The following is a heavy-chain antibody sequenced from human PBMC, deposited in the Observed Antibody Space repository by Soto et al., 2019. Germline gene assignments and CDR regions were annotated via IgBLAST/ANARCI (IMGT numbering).Heavy chain of an antibody. Sequence: SETLSLTCTVSGGSISSYYWSWIRQPPGKGLEWIGYIYYSGSTNYNPSLKSRVTISVDTSKNQFSLKLSSVTAADTAVYYCARDETGEGWFDPWGQGTLVTVSS. J-gene: IGHJ5*02. V-gene: IGHV4-59*01. CDR1: GGSISSYY. CDR3: ARDETGEGWFDP. CDR2: IYYSGST. D-gene: IGHD7-27*01.